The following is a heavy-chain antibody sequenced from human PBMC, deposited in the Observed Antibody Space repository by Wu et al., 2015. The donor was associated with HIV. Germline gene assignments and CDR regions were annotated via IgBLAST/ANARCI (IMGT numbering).Heavy chain of an antibody. CDR1: GFTFTSSA. J-gene: IGHJ4*02. D-gene: IGHD3-10*01. CDR2: IVVGSDNT. CDR3: AAVPYYGSGSYLDVPWVY. Sequence: QMQLVQSGPEVKKPGTSVKFSCKASGFTFTSSAMQWVRQARGQRLEWIGWIVVGSDNTNYAQKFQERVTITRDMSTSTAYMELSSLRSEDTAVYYCAAVPYYGSGSYLDVPWVYWGQGTLVTVSS. V-gene: IGHV1-58*02.